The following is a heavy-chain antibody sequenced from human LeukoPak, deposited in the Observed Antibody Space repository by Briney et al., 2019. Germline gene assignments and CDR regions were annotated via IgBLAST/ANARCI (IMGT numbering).Heavy chain of an antibody. V-gene: IGHV3-7*01. J-gene: IGHJ4*02. CDR3: ARNSESLTHPKY. D-gene: IGHD1-14*01. CDR1: AFTLGVYW. CDR2: INQDGSEK. Sequence: GGSLRLSCAASAFTLGVYWMTWVRQAPGKGLEWVANINQDGSEKHYLDSVKGRFTISRDNPRNSLSLQMSSLRAEDTAIYYCARNSESLTHPKYWGQGTLVTVSS.